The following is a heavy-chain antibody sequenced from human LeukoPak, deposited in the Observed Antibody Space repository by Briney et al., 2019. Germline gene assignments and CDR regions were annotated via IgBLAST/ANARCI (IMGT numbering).Heavy chain of an antibody. CDR3: ARDRKAITMVRGAPYYFDY. V-gene: IGHV1-69*04. Sequence: SVKVYCKASGGTFSSYAISWVRQAPGQGLKWMGRIIPILGIANYAQKFQGRVTITADKSTSTAYMELSSLRSEDTAVYYCARDRKAITMVRGAPYYFDYWGREPWSPSPQ. CDR1: GGTFSSYA. J-gene: IGHJ4*02. D-gene: IGHD3-10*01. CDR2: IIPILGIA.